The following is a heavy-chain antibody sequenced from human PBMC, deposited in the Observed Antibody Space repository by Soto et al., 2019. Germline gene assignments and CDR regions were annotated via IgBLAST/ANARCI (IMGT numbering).Heavy chain of an antibody. CDR1: GGTFSTYG. CDR3: ATDEAAAATSGMDV. V-gene: IGHV1-69*01. J-gene: IGHJ6*02. D-gene: IGHD6-13*01. CDR2: IIPIFDTT. Sequence: QVQLVQSGAEVKKPGYSVKVSCKASGGTFSTYGINWVRQAPGQGLEWMGGIIPIFDTTNYAQKFQGKFTITADESTSTVYMALSSLRSEDTAVYYCATDEAAAATSGMDVWGQGTTVTVSS.